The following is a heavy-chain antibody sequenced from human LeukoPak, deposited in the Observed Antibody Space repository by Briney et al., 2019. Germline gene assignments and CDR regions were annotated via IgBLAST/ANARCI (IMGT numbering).Heavy chain of an antibody. CDR1: GYPFTNFW. J-gene: IGHJ3*01. Sequence: GESLKISCQGSGYPFTNFWIAWVRQLPGKGLEWMGIINPGDSDTRYSPSFQGQVTISADKSTNTAYLQWNSLKASDTAMYYCARRTEYSSASGSAFVFGFWGQGTLVTVSS. CDR2: INPGDSDT. D-gene: IGHD6-19*01. V-gene: IGHV5-51*03. CDR3: ARRTEYSSASGSAFVFGF.